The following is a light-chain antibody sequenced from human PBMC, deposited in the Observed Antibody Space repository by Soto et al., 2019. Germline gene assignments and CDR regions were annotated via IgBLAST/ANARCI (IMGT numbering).Light chain of an antibody. J-gene: IGLJ2*01. Sequence: QSALTQPASVSGSPGQSITISCTGTSSDVGAYNYVSWYQHHPGKAPKLLIYDVSHRPSGVSNRFSGSKSGNTASLTISGLQAEDEADYYCSSYTSSSTVVFGGGTQLTVL. CDR2: DVS. CDR1: SSDVGAYNY. V-gene: IGLV2-14*03. CDR3: SSYTSSSTVV.